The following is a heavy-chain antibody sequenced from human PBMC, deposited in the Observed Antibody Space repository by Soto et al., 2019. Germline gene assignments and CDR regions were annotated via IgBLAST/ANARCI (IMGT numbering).Heavy chain of an antibody. CDR3: ARETDTSMVDY. V-gene: IGHV1-8*01. CDR2: LNPRNGQT. Sequence: QVQLVQSGAEVKKPGASVKVSCQTSGYNFSAYYFNWVRQAAGQGPEWMGWLNPRNGQTGYVQKFRGRVTMTRDTXXATVYLELSRLTYEDTAIYFCARETDTSMVDYWGQGTLVTVSS. CDR1: GYNFSAYY. J-gene: IGHJ4*02. D-gene: IGHD5-18*01.